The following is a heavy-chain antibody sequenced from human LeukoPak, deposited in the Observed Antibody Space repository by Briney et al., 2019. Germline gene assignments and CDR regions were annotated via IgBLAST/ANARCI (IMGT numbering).Heavy chain of an antibody. V-gene: IGHV5-51*01. D-gene: IGHD6-13*01. CDR1: GYTFTTYW. J-gene: IGHJ3*02. CDR2: IYPGDSDT. Sequence: GESLKISCKGSGYTFTTYWIGWARQMPGKGLEWMGIIYPGDSDTRYSPSFQGQVTISADKSISTAYLQWSSLKASDTAMYYCARRGHSQAADNAFDIWGQGTMVTVSS. CDR3: ARRGHSQAADNAFDI.